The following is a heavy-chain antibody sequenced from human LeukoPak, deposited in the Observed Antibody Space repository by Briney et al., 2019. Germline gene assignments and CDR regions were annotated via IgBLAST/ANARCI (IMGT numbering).Heavy chain of an antibody. Sequence: GGSLRLSCAASGFTFSRYSMNWVSQAPRKGLDWVASISSTSTFIYSADSVKGRFTISRDTAKNSLFLQMNSLRAEDTAIYYCARDCFDSSDYPQTYYYYYMDVWGKGTTVTVSS. CDR2: ISSTSTFI. J-gene: IGHJ6*03. D-gene: IGHD3-22*01. V-gene: IGHV3-21*01. CDR1: GFTFSRYS. CDR3: ARDCFDSSDYPQTYYYYYMDV.